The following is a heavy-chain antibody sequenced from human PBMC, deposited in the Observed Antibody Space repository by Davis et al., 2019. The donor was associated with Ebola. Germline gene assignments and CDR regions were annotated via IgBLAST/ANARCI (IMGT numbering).Heavy chain of an antibody. V-gene: IGHV3-48*02. Sequence: GGSLRLSCAASGFTFSNAWMNWVRQAPGKGLEWVSYISSSSSTIYYADSVKGRFTISRDNAKNSLYLQMNSLRDEDTAVYYCARDRANWNLPFDYWGQGTLVTVSS. CDR3: ARDRANWNLPFDY. CDR1: GFTFSNAW. J-gene: IGHJ4*02. CDR2: ISSSSSTI. D-gene: IGHD1-1*01.